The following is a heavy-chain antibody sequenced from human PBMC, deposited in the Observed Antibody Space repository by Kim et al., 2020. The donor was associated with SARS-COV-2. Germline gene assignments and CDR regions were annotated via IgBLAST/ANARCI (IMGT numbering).Heavy chain of an antibody. Sequence: SETLSLTCAVYGGSFSGYYWSWIRQPPGKGLEWIGKINHSGSTNYNPSLKSRVTISVDTSKNQFSLKLSSVTAADTAVYYCARVNDGVAAAAPYYFDYWGQGTLVTVSS. CDR1: GGSFSGYY. D-gene: IGHD6-13*01. CDR3: ARVNDGVAAAAPYYFDY. CDR2: INHSGST. J-gene: IGHJ4*02. V-gene: IGHV4-34*01.